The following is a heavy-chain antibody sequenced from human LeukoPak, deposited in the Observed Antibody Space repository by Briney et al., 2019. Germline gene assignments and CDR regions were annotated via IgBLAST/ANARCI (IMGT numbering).Heavy chain of an antibody. Sequence: PSQTLSLTCTVSGGSISYGGYYWTWIRQHPGKGLEWIGYMSHSGDTHYNPSLKGRLTISVDTSKNHVSLKMTSVTAADTAVYYCARRVPDRSVPGIAFDIWGQGTMVTVSS. CDR2: MSHSGDT. J-gene: IGHJ3*02. V-gene: IGHV4-31*03. CDR1: GGSISYGGYY. D-gene: IGHD3-22*01. CDR3: ARRVPDRSVPGIAFDI.